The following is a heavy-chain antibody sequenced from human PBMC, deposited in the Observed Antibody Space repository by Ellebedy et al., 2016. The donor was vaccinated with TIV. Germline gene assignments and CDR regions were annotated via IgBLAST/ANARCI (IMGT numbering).Heavy chain of an antibody. D-gene: IGHD2-2*02. V-gene: IGHV3-30-3*01. CDR2: ISYDGSNK. CDR3: ARTYVVPAAIGVGDYYYYGMDV. J-gene: IGHJ6*02. CDR1: GFTFSSYA. Sequence: GESLKISCAASGFTFSSYAMHWVRQAPGKGLEWVAVISYDGSNKYYADSVKGRFTISRDNSKNTLYLQMNSLRAEDTAVYYCARTYVVPAAIGVGDYYYYGMDVWGQGTTVTVSS.